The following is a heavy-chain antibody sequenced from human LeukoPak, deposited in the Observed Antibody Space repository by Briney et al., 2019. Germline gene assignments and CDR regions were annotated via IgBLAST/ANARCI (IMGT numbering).Heavy chain of an antibody. V-gene: IGHV3-30-3*01. CDR1: GFTFSSYV. CDR2: ISYDGSTK. CDR3: ARRVVNGVWGFYFDY. D-gene: IGHD2-8*01. J-gene: IGHJ4*02. Sequence: GGSLRLSCAASGFTFSSYVMHWVRQAPGKGLEWVAVISYDGSTKYYADSVKGRFTISRDSSKNTLYLQMNSLRAEDTAVYYCARRVVNGVWGFYFDYWGQGTLVTVSS.